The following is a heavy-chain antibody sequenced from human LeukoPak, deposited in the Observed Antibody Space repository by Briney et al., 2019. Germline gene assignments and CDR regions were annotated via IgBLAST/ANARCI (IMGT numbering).Heavy chain of an antibody. D-gene: IGHD6-19*01. CDR3: AKATSGGQWLVRPFDY. CDR2: ISASGVYT. CDR1: GFTLSNYA. V-gene: IGHV3-23*01. J-gene: IGHJ4*02. Sequence: GGSLRLPCAASGFTLSNYAMSWVRQAPGKGLEWVSAISASGVYTYYADSVKGRFTVSRDNSKKTLYLQMNSLRAGDTAVYYCAKATSGGQWLVRPFDYWGQGTLVTVSS.